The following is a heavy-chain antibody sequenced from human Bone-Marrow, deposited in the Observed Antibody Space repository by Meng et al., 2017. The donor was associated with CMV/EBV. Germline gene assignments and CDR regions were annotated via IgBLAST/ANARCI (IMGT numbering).Heavy chain of an antibody. V-gene: IGHV3-7*01. CDR2: IKQDGSEK. D-gene: IGHD5-12*01. CDR1: GLTLSSYG. J-gene: IGHJ4*02. Sequence: GGSLRLSCAASGLTLSSYGIHWVRQAPGKGLEWVANIKQDGSEKYYVDSVKGRFTISRDNAKNSLYLQMNSLRAEDTAVYYCARERGYSGYEDYWGQGTLVTVSS. CDR3: ARERGYSGYEDY.